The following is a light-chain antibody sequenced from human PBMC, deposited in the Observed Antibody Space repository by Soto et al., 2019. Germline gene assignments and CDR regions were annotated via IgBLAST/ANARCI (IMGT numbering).Light chain of an antibody. Sequence: DIQMTQSPSTLSVSVGDRVTITCRASQSVSSCLVWYQQKPGKSPKLIIYKTSSLDSGVPSRFSGSGSGTEFTLTVSSLQPDDFATYYCQQYNIFPYTFGQGTKLEIK. CDR2: KTS. V-gene: IGKV1-5*03. CDR1: QSVSSC. CDR3: QQYNIFPYT. J-gene: IGKJ2*01.